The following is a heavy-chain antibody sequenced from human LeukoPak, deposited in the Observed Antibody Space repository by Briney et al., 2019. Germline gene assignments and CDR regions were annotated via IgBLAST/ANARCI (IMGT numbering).Heavy chain of an antibody. CDR3: ARRAPKKGWFDP. Sequence: SETLSLTCTVSGGSNNSYYWSWIRQPPGKGLEWIGYTHPSGNTNYSPSLKSRVTISIDTSRNQFSLKLSSVTAADTAVYYCARRAPKKGWFDPWGQGTLVTVSS. V-gene: IGHV4-4*09. CDR2: THPSGNT. CDR1: GGSNNSYY. J-gene: IGHJ5*02.